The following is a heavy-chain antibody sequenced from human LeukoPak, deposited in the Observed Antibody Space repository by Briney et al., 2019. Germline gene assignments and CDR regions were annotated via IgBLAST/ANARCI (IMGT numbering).Heavy chain of an antibody. CDR3: AKDRITGINYFDY. J-gene: IGHJ4*02. D-gene: IGHD1-20*01. Sequence: GGSLRLSCAASGFTFSFYSMNWVRQAPGKGLEWVSYISSSDNTIHYADSVKGRFTISRDNAKNSLYLEMNSLRDEDTAVYYCAKDRITGINYFDYWGQGTLVTVSS. V-gene: IGHV3-48*02. CDR2: ISSSDNTI. CDR1: GFTFSFYS.